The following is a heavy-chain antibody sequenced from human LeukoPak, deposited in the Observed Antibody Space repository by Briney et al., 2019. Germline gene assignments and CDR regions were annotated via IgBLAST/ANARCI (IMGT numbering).Heavy chain of an antibody. CDR3: ARVVVGYYGSSGYYFDY. Sequence: ASVKVSCKASGYTFTSYGISWVRQAPGQGLEWMGWISAYNGNTNYAQKLQGRVTMTTDTSTSTAYMELRSLRSDDTAVYYCARVVVGYYGSSGYYFDYWGQGTLVTVSS. CDR1: GYTFTSYG. CDR2: ISAYNGNT. J-gene: IGHJ4*02. V-gene: IGHV1-18*01. D-gene: IGHD3-22*01.